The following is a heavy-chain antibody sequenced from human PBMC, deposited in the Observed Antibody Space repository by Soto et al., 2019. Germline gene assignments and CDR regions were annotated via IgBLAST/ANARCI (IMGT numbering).Heavy chain of an antibody. CDR3: ARQIYDSDTGPNFQYYFDS. J-gene: IGHJ4*02. D-gene: IGHD3-22*01. Sequence: PGESLKISCNGSGYSFAGYCITLVRQKPGKGLEWMGRIDPSDSQTYYSPSFRGHVTISVTKSITTVFLQWSSLRASDTAMYYCARQIYDSDTGPNFQYYFDSWGQGTPVTVSS. CDR1: GYSFAGYC. CDR2: IDPSDSQT. V-gene: IGHV5-10-1*01.